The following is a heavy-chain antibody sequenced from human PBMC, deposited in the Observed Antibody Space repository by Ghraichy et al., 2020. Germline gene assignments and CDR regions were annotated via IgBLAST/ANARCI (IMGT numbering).Heavy chain of an antibody. CDR3: ARDDTLGFFDY. Sequence: ASVKVSCKASGYTFTSYGISWVLQAPVQRLEWMGWISGYSGNTNYAQILQGRVTMTTDTSTSTAYMELRSLRSDDTAVYYCARDDTLGFFDYWGQGTLVTVSS. J-gene: IGHJ4*02. CDR1: GYTFTSYG. D-gene: IGHD2-2*02. V-gene: IGHV1-18*04. CDR2: ISGYSGNT.